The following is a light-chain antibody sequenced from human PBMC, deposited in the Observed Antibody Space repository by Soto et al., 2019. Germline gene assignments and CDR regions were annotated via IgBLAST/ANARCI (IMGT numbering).Light chain of an antibody. CDR1: SSDVGGYNY. CDR2: EVS. V-gene: IGLV2-14*01. J-gene: IGLJ1*01. Sequence: QSALTQPASVSGSPGQSITISCTGTSSDVGGYNYVSWYQQHPGKAPKLIIYEVSNRPSGVSNRFFGSKSGNASSLTISGXXXXXXXDYYCTSYTSKSTGVFGTGTK. CDR3: TSYTSKSTGV.